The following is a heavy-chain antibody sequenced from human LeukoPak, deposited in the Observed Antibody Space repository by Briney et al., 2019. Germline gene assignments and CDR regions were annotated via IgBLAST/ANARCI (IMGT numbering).Heavy chain of an antibody. D-gene: IGHD3-16*02. CDR1: GGTFSSYA. J-gene: IGHJ3*02. CDR3: ARARSRLGDLSFRDAFDI. Sequence: SVKVSCKASGGTFSSYAINWVRQAPGQGLEWMGRIIPILCTVNYAEKFQGRVTLTTDEYRNTVYLELGILRDDDTAVHYCARARSRLGDLSFRDAFDIWGQGTMVTVSS. V-gene: IGHV1-69*05. CDR2: IIPILCTV.